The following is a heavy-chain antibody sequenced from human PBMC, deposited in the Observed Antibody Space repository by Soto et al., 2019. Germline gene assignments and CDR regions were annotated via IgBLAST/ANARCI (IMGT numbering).Heavy chain of an antibody. CDR2: ISANNGNT. CDR3: ARDIESVTAKHFFYYYAMDV. CDR1: GYTFTNYS. Sequence: ASVKVSCKASGYTFTNYSIIWVRQAPGQGLEWMGWISANNGNTNYAQNLQGRVTMTTDTSTSTAYMELRGLTFDDTAVYYCARDIESVTAKHFFYYYAMDVWGQGTTVTVSS. V-gene: IGHV1-18*04. D-gene: IGHD2-8*01. J-gene: IGHJ6*02.